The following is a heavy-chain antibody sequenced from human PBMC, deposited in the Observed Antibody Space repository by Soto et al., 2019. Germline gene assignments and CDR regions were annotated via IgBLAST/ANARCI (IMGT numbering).Heavy chain of an antibody. CDR3: ARDRYYDCRGLDW. CDR1: GFPFSTYT. Sequence: QMQLAESGGGVVQPGRSRRLSCAASGFPFSTYTMHWVRQAPGKGLEWVALMSFDGNNKYYAESVKGRFTISRDKSKNPLYLQMNSLRPEDTAVYYCARDRYYDCRGLDWGGQGTLVTVSS. J-gene: IGHJ4*02. V-gene: IGHV3-30-3*01. CDR2: MSFDGNNK. D-gene: IGHD3-16*01.